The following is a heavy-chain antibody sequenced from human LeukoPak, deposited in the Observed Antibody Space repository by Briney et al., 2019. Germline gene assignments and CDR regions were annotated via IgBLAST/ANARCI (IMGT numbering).Heavy chain of an antibody. D-gene: IGHD6-13*01. V-gene: IGHV3-33*01. CDR1: GFTFSSYG. CDR2: IWYDGSNK. CDR3: ARGLITGAAGTYYYYGMDV. J-gene: IGHJ6*02. Sequence: PGRSLRLSCAASGFTFSSYGMHWVRQAPGKGLEWVAVIWYDGSNKYYADSVKGRFTISRDNSKNTLYLQMGSLRGEDMAVYYCARGLITGAAGTYYYYGMDVWGQGTTVTVSS.